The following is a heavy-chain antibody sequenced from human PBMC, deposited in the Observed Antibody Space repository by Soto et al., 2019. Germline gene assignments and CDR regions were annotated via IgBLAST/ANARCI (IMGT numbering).Heavy chain of an antibody. J-gene: IGHJ5*02. V-gene: IGHV6-1*01. CDR3: ARGSPNKDIVVVPAAMWFDP. D-gene: IGHD2-2*01. CDR2: TYYRSKWYN. Sequence: KQSQTLSLTCAISGDSVSSNSAAWNWIRQSPSRGLEWLGRTYYRSKWYNDYAVSVKSRITINPDTSKNPFSLQLNSVTPEDTAVYYCARGSPNKDIVVVPAAMWFDPWGQGTLVTVSS. CDR1: GDSVSSNSAA.